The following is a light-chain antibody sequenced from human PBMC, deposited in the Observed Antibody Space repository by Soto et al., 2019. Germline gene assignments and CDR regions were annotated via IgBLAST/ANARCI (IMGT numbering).Light chain of an antibody. Sequence: EIALTQAPCTLSLSPGEGVTLSCRASQSVSSLAWYQQKPGQAPRLLIYGASSRATGIPDRFSGSGSGTDFTLTISRLEPEDFAVYYCQRYATSPPFTFGQGTRLEIK. CDR3: QRYATSPPFT. J-gene: IGKJ5*01. CDR1: QSVSS. CDR2: GAS. V-gene: IGKV3-20*01.